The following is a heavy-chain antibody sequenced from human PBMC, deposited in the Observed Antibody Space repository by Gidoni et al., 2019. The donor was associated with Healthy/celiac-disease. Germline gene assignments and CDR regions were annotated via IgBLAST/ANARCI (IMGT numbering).Heavy chain of an antibody. J-gene: IGHJ4*02. CDR1: GCSISSYY. CDR3: AREGPAPGGFGETDYFDY. CDR2: IYYSGST. Sequence: QVQLQESGSGLVKPSETLSLTCTVSGCSISSYYWSWIRQAPGKGLEWIGYIYYSGSTNYNPSLKSRVTISVDTSKNQFSLKLSSVTAADTAVDYCAREGPAPGGFGETDYFDYWGQGTLVTVSS. V-gene: IGHV4-59*01. D-gene: IGHD3-10*01.